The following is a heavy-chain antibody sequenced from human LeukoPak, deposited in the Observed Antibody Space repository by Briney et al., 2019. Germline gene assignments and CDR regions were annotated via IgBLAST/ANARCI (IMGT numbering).Heavy chain of an antibody. V-gene: IGHV4-4*07. CDR3: ARDLEYYYESSGYYWGYFFDI. J-gene: IGHJ3*02. D-gene: IGHD3-22*01. Sequence: SETLSLTCTDSGWFMSCYYWFWTRQPAGKGLEWIGRIHTSGSTKYNPSLKSRVTISVDKSKNQFSLKLTSVTAAATAVYYCARDLEYYYESSGYYWGYFFDIWGQGTMVTVSS. CDR1: GWFMSCYY. CDR2: IHTSGST.